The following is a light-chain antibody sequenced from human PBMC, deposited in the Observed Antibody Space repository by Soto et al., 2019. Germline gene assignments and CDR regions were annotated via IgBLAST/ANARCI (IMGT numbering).Light chain of an antibody. CDR3: TSYAGPITFYV. CDR1: SSDVGTYTL. CDR2: EVN. Sequence: QSALTQPASVSGSPGQSITISCTGTSSDVGTYTLVSWYQQHPGKAPKLVIYEVNKRPAGVYKRFSGSKSGDTASLTISRLQAEDEADYYCTSYAGPITFYVFGTGTNLPVL. V-gene: IGLV2-23*02. J-gene: IGLJ1*01.